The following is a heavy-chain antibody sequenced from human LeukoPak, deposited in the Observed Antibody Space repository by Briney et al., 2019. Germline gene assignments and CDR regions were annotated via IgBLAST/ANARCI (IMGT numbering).Heavy chain of an antibody. CDR1: GFTFSTYW. CDR3: AGDIRNYYFDY. J-gene: IGHJ4*02. V-gene: IGHV3-74*01. Sequence: PGGSLRLSCAASGFTFSTYWMHWVRQVPGEGLVWVSRMNGDGSSTTYADSVKGRFTISRDNAKNTLYLQMNSLRAEDTAIYYCAGDIRNYYFDYWGQGTLVTVSS. CDR2: MNGDGSST.